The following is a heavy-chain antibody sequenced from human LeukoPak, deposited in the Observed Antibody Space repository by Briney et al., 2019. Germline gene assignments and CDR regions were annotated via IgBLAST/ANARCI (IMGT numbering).Heavy chain of an antibody. CDR2: ISSSGSTI. D-gene: IGHD3-10*01. CDR1: GFTFSDYY. J-gene: IGHJ4*02. CDR3: ARTYGSGSHELDY. V-gene: IGHV3-11*01. Sequence: GGSLRLSCAASGFTFSDYYMSWLRQAPGKGLEWVSYISSSGSTIYYADSVKGRFTISRDNAKNSLYLQMNSLRAEDTAVYYCARTYGSGSHELDYWGQGTLVTVSS.